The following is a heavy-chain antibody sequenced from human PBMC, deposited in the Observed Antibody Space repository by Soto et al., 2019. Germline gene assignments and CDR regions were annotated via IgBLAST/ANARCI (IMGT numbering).Heavy chain of an antibody. V-gene: IGHV3-30-3*01. J-gene: IGHJ6*02. CDR1: GFTFSSYA. D-gene: IGHD5-18*01. Sequence: QVQLVESGGGVVQPGRSQRLSCAASGFTFSSYAMHWVRQAPGKGLEWVAVISYDGSNKYYADSVKGRFTISRDNSKNTLYLQMNSLRAEDTAVYYCARGSAAANYYGMDVWGQGTTVTVSS. CDR2: ISYDGSNK. CDR3: ARGSAAANYYGMDV.